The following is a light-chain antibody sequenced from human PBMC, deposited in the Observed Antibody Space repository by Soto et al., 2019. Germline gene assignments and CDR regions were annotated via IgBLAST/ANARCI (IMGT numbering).Light chain of an antibody. V-gene: IGKV1-6*01. Sequence: AIQMTQSPSSLSASVGDRVTITCRASQDIGNKLGWFQQKPGKAPELLIYAAYNLQSGVPSRFSGSRSGTDFTLTISSLQPEDFATYYCLQDYNYAWTFGQGTKVDIK. J-gene: IGKJ1*01. CDR3: LQDYNYAWT. CDR2: AAY. CDR1: QDIGNK.